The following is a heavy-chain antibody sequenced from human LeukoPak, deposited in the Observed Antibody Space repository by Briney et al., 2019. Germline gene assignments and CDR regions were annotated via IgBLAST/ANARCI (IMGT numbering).Heavy chain of an antibody. J-gene: IGHJ6*03. CDR3: PKTKYDILTGYYRGSYYYYYMDV. Sequence: GGSLRLSRAASGFTCDDYGMSWVRQAPGQGLAWLSGISWNSGSLGYADSVKGRFTISRDNAKNSLYLQMNSLRAEDTVFFFKPKTKYDILTGYYRGSYYYYYMDVWGKGTTVTISS. CDR2: ISWNSGSL. CDR1: GFTCDDYG. D-gene: IGHD3-9*01. V-gene: IGHV3-20*04.